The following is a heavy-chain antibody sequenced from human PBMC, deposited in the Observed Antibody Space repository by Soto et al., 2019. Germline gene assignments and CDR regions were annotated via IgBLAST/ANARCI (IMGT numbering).Heavy chain of an antibody. CDR3: ARDLDITIFVVPYYYYYAMDV. V-gene: IGHV3-21*01. Sequence: EVQLVKSGGGLVKPGGSLRLSCAASGFTFSSYNMNWVRQAPGKGLEWVSFISSSSSFIYYTDSVKGRFTISRDNAKNSLYLQMNSLRAEDTAVYYCARDLDITIFVVPYYYYYAMDVWGQGTTVTVSS. CDR2: ISSSSSFI. CDR1: GFTFSSYN. J-gene: IGHJ6*02. D-gene: IGHD3-3*01.